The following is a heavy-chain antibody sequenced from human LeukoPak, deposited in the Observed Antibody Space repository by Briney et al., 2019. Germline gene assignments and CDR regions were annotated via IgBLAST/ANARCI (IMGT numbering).Heavy chain of an antibody. J-gene: IGHJ3*02. CDR1: GGSISTSSYY. Sequence: SETLSLTCTVSGGSISTSSYYWGWVRQPPGKGLEWIGNIFYSGSTYYSPSLKSRVTISLDTSRNQFSLKLNSVTAADTAVYYCAKSNGYGLADIWGQGTMVTVSS. D-gene: IGHD6-13*01. CDR3: AKSNGYGLADI. V-gene: IGHV4-39*07. CDR2: IFYSGST.